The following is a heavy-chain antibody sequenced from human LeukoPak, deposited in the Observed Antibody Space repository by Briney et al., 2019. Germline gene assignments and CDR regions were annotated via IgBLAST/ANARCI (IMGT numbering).Heavy chain of an antibody. CDR1: GGSISSGGYY. V-gene: IGHV4-31*03. J-gene: IGHJ5*02. CDR3: AREYGDSYNWLDP. CDR2: IYYSGST. Sequence: PSQTLSLTCTVSGGSISSGGYYWSWIRQHPGKGLEWIGYIYYSGSTYYNPSLKSRVTISVDTSKNQFSLKLSSVTAADTAVYYCAREYGDSYNWLDPWGQGTLVTVSS. D-gene: IGHD4-17*01.